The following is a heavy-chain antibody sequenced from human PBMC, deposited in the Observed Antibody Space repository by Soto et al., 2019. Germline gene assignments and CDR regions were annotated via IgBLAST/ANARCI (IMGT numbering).Heavy chain of an antibody. CDR1: GGTFSSYA. CDR3: ARDQQLEQGGWFDP. D-gene: IGHD6-13*01. J-gene: IGHJ5*02. Sequence: QVQLVQSGAEVKKPGSSVKVSCKASGGTFSSYAISWVRQAPGQGLEWMGGIIPIFGTANYAQKFQGRVTITADESTSTAYRERSSLRSEDTAVYYCARDQQLEQGGWFDPWGQGTLVTVSS. CDR2: IIPIFGTA. V-gene: IGHV1-69*12.